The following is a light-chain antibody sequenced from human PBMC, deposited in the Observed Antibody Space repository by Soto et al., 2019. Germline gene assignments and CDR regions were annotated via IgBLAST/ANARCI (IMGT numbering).Light chain of an antibody. CDR2: GDS. J-gene: IGLJ6*01. V-gene: IGLV1-40*01. CDR1: SSNIGAGYD. Sequence: QSVLTQPPSVSGAPGQRVTISCTGSSSNIGAGYDVHWYQQLPGTAPKLLISGDSNRPSGVPDRFSGSKSGTSASLAITGLQAEDEADYYCQSYDTRLSGSNVFGSGTKLTV. CDR3: QSYDTRLSGSNV.